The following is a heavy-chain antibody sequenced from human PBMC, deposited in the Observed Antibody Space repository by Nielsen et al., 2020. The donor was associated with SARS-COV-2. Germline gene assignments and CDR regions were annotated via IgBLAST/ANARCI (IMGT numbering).Heavy chain of an antibody. V-gene: IGHV4-59*01. CDR1: GGSISSYY. CDR3: ARDLLNDFWSGYYPPHRWFDP. J-gene: IGHJ5*02. D-gene: IGHD3-3*01. CDR2: IYYSGST. Sequence: SETLSLTCTVSGGSISSYYWSWIRQPPGKGLEWIGYIYYSGSTNYNPSLKSRVTISVDTSKNQFSLKLSSVTAADTAVYYCARDLLNDFWSGYYPPHRWFDPWGQGTLVTVSS.